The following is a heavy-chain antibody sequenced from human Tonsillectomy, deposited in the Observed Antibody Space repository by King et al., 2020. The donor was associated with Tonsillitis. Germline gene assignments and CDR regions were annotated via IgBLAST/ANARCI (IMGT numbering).Heavy chain of an antibody. Sequence: VQLVESGAEVKKPGSSVTVSCKASGNTFIYFGITWVRQAPGQGLQWMGGIIPISGSPIYAQRFRGRVTITADESTSTAYMELSSLGSGDTAIYYCARDPNSSGDYRVYFDSWGQGTLVTVSS. D-gene: IGHD3-22*01. V-gene: IGHV1-69*01. CDR2: IIPISGSP. J-gene: IGHJ4*02. CDR1: GNTFIYFG. CDR3: ARDPNSSGDYRVYFDS.